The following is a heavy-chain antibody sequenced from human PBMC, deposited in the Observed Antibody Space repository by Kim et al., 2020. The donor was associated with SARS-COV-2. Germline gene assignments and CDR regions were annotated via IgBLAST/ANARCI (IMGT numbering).Heavy chain of an antibody. V-gene: IGHV4-39*07. J-gene: IGHJ5*02. CDR3: ARSIAEDAPYWGWFDP. CDR1: GGSISSSSYY. CDR2: IYYSGST. Sequence: SETLSLTCTVSGGSISSSSYYWGWIRQPPGKGLEWIGSIYYSGSTYYNPSLKSRVTISVDTSKNQFSLKLSSVTAADTAVYYCARSIAEDAPYWGWFDPWGQGTLVTVSS. D-gene: IGHD6-6*01.